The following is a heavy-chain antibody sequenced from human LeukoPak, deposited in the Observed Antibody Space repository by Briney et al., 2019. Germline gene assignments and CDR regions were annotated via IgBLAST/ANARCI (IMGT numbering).Heavy chain of an antibody. V-gene: IGHV4-59*12. Sequence: KSSETLSLTCIVSGDSIRSYYWSWIRQPPGKGLEWIGNIHYSGSTKYNSYLKSRVTISVDTSNNQFSLRVTSLTAADTAVYYCARLGALHDAFDVWGQGTLVTVSS. CDR3: ARLGALHDAFDV. CDR2: IHYSGST. J-gene: IGHJ3*01. D-gene: IGHD3-16*01. CDR1: GDSIRSYY.